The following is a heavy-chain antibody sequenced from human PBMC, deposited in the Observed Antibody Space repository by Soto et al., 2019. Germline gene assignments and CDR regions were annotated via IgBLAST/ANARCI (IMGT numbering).Heavy chain of an antibody. J-gene: IGHJ6*03. CDR3: ARDYSRSWIYYYYYMDV. CDR2: IKQDGSEK. CDR1: GFTFSSYW. V-gene: IGHV3-7*01. Sequence: EVQLVESGGGLVQPGGSLRLSCAASGFTFSSYWMSWVRQAPGKGLEWVANIKQDGSEKYYVDSVKGRFTISRDNAKNSLYLQMNSLRAEDTAVYYCARDYSRSWIYYYYYMDVWGKGTTVTVSS. D-gene: IGHD6-13*01.